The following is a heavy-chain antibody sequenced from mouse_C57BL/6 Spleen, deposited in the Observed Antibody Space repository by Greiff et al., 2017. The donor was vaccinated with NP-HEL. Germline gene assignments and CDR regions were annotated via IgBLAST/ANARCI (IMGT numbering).Heavy chain of an antibody. Sequence: EVKLQESGPVLVKPGASVKMSCKASGYTFTDYYMNWVKQSHGKSLEWIGVINPYNGGTSYNQKFKGKATLTVDKSSSTAYMELNSLTSEDSAVYYCAREEVGDWYFDVWGTGTTVTVSS. CDR1: GYTFTDYY. J-gene: IGHJ1*03. V-gene: IGHV1-19*01. CDR3: AREEVGDWYFDV. CDR2: INPYNGGT. D-gene: IGHD1-1*01.